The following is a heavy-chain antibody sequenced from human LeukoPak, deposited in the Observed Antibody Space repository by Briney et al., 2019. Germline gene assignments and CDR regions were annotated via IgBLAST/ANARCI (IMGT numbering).Heavy chain of an antibody. CDR3: ARDVLTSSSSGLDAFDI. CDR1: GGSISSGGYY. D-gene: IGHD6-6*01. J-gene: IGHJ3*02. V-gene: IGHV4-30-2*01. Sequence: PSQTLSLTCTVSGGSISSGGYYWSWIRQPPGKGLEWIGYIYHSGSTYYNPSLKSRVTISVDTSKNQFSLKLSSVTAADTAVYYCARDVLTSSSSGLDAFDIWGQGTMVTVSS. CDR2: IYHSGST.